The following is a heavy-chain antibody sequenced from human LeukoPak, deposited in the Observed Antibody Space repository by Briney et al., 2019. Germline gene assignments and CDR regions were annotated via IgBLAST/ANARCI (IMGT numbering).Heavy chain of an antibody. CDR2: IYYSGST. J-gene: IGHJ4*02. D-gene: IGHD1-7*01. CDR3: ARGYNWNYGPDYFDY. Sequence: SETLSLTCTVSGGSISSHYGSWIRQPPGKGLEWIGYIYYSGSTNYNPSLKSRVTISVDTSKNQFSLKLSSVTAADTAVYYCARGYNWNYGPDYFDYWGQGTLVTVSS. V-gene: IGHV4-59*11. CDR1: GGSISSHY.